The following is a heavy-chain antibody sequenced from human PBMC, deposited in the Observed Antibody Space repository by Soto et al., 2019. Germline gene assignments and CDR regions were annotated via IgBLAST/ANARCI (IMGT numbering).Heavy chain of an antibody. CDR1: GFTFGSYW. CDR3: ARGRPYGMDV. Sequence: EVQLVESGGGLVQPGGSLRVSCAASGFTFGSYWMHWVRQAPGKGLVWVSRMDSDGSSTTYADSVKGRFTTSRDNAENTLYLQMSSLRVEATAVYYCARGRPYGMDVWGQGTTVTVSS. CDR2: MDSDGSST. J-gene: IGHJ6*02. V-gene: IGHV3-74*01.